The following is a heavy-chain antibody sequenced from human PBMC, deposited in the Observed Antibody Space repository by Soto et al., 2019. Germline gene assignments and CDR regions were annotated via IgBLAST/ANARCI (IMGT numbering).Heavy chain of an antibody. V-gene: IGHV3-30-3*01. D-gene: IGHD3-22*01. CDR2: ISYDGSNK. J-gene: IGHJ4*02. Sequence: HPGGSLRLSCAASGFTFSSYAMHWVRQAPGKGLEWVAVISYDGSNKYYADSVKGRFTISRDNSKNTLYLQMNSLRAEDTAVYYCAREGNYYDSSGYYYCFDYWGQGTLVTVSS. CDR3: AREGNYYDSSGYYYCFDY. CDR1: GFTFSSYA.